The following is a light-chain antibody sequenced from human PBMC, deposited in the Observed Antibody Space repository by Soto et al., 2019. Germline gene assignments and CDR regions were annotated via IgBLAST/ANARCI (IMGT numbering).Light chain of an antibody. V-gene: IGKV3-11*01. CDR2: DAS. Sequence: EVVLTQSPATLALSPGEKAILSCRASQDINTYLGWYQQKPGQPPRLLIYDASNRASGIPARLSGSGSGTECTLTMDTLESADFAFDYCRHRYNWALTCGGGTEVEIK. J-gene: IGKJ4*01. CDR1: QDINTY. CDR3: RHRYNWALT.